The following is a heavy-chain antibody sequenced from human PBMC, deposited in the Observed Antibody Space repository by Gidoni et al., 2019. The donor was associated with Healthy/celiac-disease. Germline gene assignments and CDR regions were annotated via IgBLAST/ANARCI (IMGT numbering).Heavy chain of an antibody. V-gene: IGHV3-74*01. CDR3: AREAYYDFWSGYQDYGMDV. J-gene: IGHJ6*04. CDR1: GFTFSSYW. D-gene: IGHD3-3*01. CDR2: INSDGSST. Sequence: EVQLVESGGGLVQPGGSLRLSCAASGFTFSSYWMHWVRQAPGKGLGWVSRINSDGSSTSYADSVKGRFTISRDNAKNTLYLQMNSLRAEDTAVYYCAREAYYDFWSGYQDYGMDVWGKGTTVTVSS.